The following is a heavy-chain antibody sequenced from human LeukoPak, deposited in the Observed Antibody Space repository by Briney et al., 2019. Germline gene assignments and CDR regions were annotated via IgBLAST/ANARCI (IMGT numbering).Heavy chain of an antibody. J-gene: IGHJ4*02. CDR1: GGTISTSY. Sequence: SETLSLTCTVSGGTISTSYWGWIRQPPGKGLEWIGYIYNGGSTYHNPSLKSRVTISMDTSKNQFYLKLTSVTAEDPAVSYCAQRQASGTYSGGYWGQGTLVAVSS. CDR2: IYNGGST. V-gene: IGHV4-59*08. D-gene: IGHD3-10*01. CDR3: AQRQASGTYSGGY.